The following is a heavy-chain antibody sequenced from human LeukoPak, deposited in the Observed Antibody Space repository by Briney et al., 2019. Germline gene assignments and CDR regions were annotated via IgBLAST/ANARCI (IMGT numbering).Heavy chain of an antibody. CDR2: ISAYNGNT. D-gene: IGHD2-2*01. V-gene: IGHV1-18*04. CDR3: ARDVFDIVEVPAAMDNWFDP. CDR1: GYTFTSYG. J-gene: IGHJ5*02. Sequence: ASVKVSCKASGYTFTSYGISWVRQAPGQGLEWMGWISAYNGNTNYAQKLQGRVTMTTDTSTSTAYMELRSLRSDDTAVYYCARDVFDIVEVPAAMDNWFDPWGQGTLVTVSS.